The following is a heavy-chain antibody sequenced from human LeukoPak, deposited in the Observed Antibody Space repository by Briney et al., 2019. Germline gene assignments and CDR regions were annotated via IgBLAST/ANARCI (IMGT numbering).Heavy chain of an antibody. CDR1: GFIFSSYA. CDR3: ARAWKSGYGGYYFDY. J-gene: IGHJ4*02. V-gene: IGHV3-53*01. D-gene: IGHD3-9*01. Sequence: GGSLRLSCAGSGFIFSSYAMSWVRQAPGKGLEWVSVIYSGGSAYYADSVKGRFTISRDNSKNTLYLQMNSLRAEDTAVYYCARAWKSGYGGYYFDYWGQGTLVTVSS. CDR2: IYSGGSA.